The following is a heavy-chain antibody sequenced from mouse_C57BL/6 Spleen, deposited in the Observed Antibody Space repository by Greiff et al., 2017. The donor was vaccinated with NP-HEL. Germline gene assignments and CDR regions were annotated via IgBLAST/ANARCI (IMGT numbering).Heavy chain of an antibody. V-gene: IGHV3-6*01. D-gene: IGHD2-1*01. CDR3: AREGDLLPDY. Sequence: EVKLMESGPGLVKPSQSLSLTCSVTGYSITSGYYWNWIRQFPGNKLEWMGYISYDGSNNYNPSLKTRISITRDTSKNQFFLKLNSVTTEDTATYDCAREGDLLPDYWGQGTTLTVSS. CDR2: ISYDGSN. J-gene: IGHJ2*01. CDR1: GYSITSGYY.